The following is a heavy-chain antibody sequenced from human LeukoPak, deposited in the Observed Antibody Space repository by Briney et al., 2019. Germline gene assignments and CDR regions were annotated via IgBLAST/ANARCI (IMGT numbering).Heavy chain of an antibody. CDR1: GFTFSSYW. CDR2: IYSGGST. V-gene: IGHV3-53*01. D-gene: IGHD3/OR15-3a*01. J-gene: IGHJ3*01. Sequence: GGSLRLSCAASGFTFSSYWMLWVRQAPGKGLEWVSVIYSGGSTYYADSVKGRFTIFRDNSKNTLYVQMNSLRAEDTAVYYCARAYGIIIFWGQGTMVTVSS. CDR3: ARAYGIIIF.